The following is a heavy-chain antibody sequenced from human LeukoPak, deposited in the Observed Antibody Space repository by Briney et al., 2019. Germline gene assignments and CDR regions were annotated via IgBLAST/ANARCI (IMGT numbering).Heavy chain of an antibody. V-gene: IGHV4-61*02. CDR3: ASTPSLFIAAAGEVDY. D-gene: IGHD6-13*01. CDR1: GGSISSGSYY. J-gene: IGHJ4*02. CDR2: IYTSGST. Sequence: PSQTLSLTCTVSGGSISSGSYYWSWIRQPAGKGLEWIGRIYTSGSTNYNPSLKSRVTISVDTSKNQFSLKLSSVTAADTAVYYCASTPSLFIAAAGEVDYWGQGTLVTVSS.